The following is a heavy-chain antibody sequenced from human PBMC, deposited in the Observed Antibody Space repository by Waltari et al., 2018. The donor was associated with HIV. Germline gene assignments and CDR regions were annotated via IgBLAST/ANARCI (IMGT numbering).Heavy chain of an antibody. CDR3: ARENTMTYYDALDI. D-gene: IGHD4-17*01. J-gene: IGHJ3*02. CDR2: IISDGSTT. V-gene: IGHV3-74*01. Sequence: EVQLVESGGGLVQPGGSLRLDCEASGLNFRSYWMHWVRQAQGKGLLLLSCIISDGSTTNYADSVKVRRTISRDNAKNTLYLQMNSLRADDTAVYYCARENTMTYYDALDIWGQGTMVTVSS. CDR1: GLNFRSYW.